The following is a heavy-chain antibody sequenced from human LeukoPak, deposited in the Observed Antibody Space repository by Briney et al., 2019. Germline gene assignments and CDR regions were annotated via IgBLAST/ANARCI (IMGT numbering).Heavy chain of an antibody. Sequence: GASVKVSCKVSGYTLTELSMHWVRQAPGKGLEWMGGFDPEDGETIYAQKFQGGVTMTEDTSIDTAYMELSSLRSEDTAVYYCATRRGYSGRYFDLWGRGTLVTVSS. CDR1: GYTLTELS. V-gene: IGHV1-24*01. J-gene: IGHJ2*01. D-gene: IGHD5-12*01. CDR3: ATRRGYSGRYFDL. CDR2: FDPEDGET.